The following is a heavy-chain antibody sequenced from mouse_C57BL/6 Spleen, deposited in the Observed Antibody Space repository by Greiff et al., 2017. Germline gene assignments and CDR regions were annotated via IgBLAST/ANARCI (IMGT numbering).Heavy chain of an antibody. CDR1: GFTFSDYG. CDR3: ASSGLYAMDY. V-gene: IGHV5-17*01. J-gene: IGHJ4*01. D-gene: IGHD1-3*01. CDR2: ISSGISTI. Sequence: EVQVVAPGGGLVKPGGSLKLSCAASGFTFSDYGMHWVRQAPEKGLEWVAYISSGISTIYYADTVKGRFTISGDNAKNSLFLQISSLRSEATAMYYCASSGLYAMDYWGQGTSVTVSS.